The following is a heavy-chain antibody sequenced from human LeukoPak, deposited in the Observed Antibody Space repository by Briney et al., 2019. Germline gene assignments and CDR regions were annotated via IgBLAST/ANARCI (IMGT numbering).Heavy chain of an antibody. CDR1: GYSISSGYH. V-gene: IGHV4-38-2*02. CDR3: ARGGYDILTGYSAY. CDR2: IYHSGST. J-gene: IGHJ4*02. Sequence: PSEPLSLTCTVSGYSISSGYHWGWLRQPPGKGLEWIGSIYHSGSTHYNPSLKSRVSISVDTSKNQFSLKLSSVTAADTAVYYCARGGYDILTGYSAYWGQGTLVTVSS. D-gene: IGHD3-9*01.